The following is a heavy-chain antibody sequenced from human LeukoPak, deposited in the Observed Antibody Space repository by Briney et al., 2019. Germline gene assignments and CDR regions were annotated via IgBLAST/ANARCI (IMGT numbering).Heavy chain of an antibody. Sequence: PSETLSLTCAVYGAPFSGYYWSWIRQPPGKGLEWIGEINHSGSTDYNPSLKSRVTISVDTSKNQFSLKLSSVTAADTAVYYSARGRGLTGSYYFDYWGQGTLVTVSS. D-gene: IGHD3-9*01. CDR3: ARGRGLTGSYYFDY. CDR2: INHSGST. V-gene: IGHV4-34*01. CDR1: GAPFSGYY. J-gene: IGHJ4*02.